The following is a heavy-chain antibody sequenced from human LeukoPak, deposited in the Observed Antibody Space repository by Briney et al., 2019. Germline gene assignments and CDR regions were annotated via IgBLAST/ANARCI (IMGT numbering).Heavy chain of an antibody. CDR2: IYYSGST. Sequence: SETLSLTCTVSGGSISSSSYYWGWIRQPPGKGLEWIGSIYYSGSTYYNPSLKSRVTISVDTSKNQFSLKLSSVTAADTAVYYCARGPEATGYWGQGTLVTVSS. J-gene: IGHJ4*02. CDR3: ARGPEATGY. CDR1: GGSISSSSYY. V-gene: IGHV4-39*07.